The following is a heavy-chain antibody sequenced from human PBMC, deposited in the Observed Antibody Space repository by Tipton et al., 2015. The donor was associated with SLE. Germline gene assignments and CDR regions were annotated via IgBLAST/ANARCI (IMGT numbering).Heavy chain of an antibody. D-gene: IGHD6-13*01. CDR3: ARKRQGSSWYHWYFDL. V-gene: IGHV4-34*01. CDR1: GGSFSGYY. Sequence: GLVKPSETLSLTCAVYGGSFSGYYWTWIRQPPGKGLEWIGEINHGRSTNYNPSLKSRVTISVDTSKKQFSLKLRSVTAADTAVYYCARKRQGSSWYHWYFDLWGRGTLVTVSS. J-gene: IGHJ2*01. CDR2: INHGRST.